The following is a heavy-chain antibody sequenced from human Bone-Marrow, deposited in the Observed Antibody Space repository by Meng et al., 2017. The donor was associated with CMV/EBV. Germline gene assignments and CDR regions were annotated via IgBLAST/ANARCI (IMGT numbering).Heavy chain of an antibody. CDR3: AKGGHYYDSSGYYGPFDY. J-gene: IGHJ4*02. Sequence: GGSLRLSCAASGFTFSSYSMNWVRQAPGKGLEWVSSISSSSSYIYYADSVKGRFTISRDNSKNTLYLQMNSLRAEDTAVYYCAKGGHYYDSSGYYGPFDYWGQGTLVTVSS. D-gene: IGHD3-22*01. CDR1: GFTFSSYS. CDR2: ISSSSSYI. V-gene: IGHV3-21*04.